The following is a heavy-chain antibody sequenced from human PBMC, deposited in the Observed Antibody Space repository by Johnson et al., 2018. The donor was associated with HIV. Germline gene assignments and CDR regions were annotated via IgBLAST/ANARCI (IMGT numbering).Heavy chain of an antibody. V-gene: IGHV3-66*01. CDR2: IFSGGTT. Sequence: VQLVESGGGLVQPGGSLRLSCVASGFTFSDHQMDWVRQAPGKGLEWVSVIFSGGTTYYADSVKGRFTISRDNSKRSLFLQMNSLRAEDTALYYCAKAAKIVVVIAAIDIWGQGTKVTVSS. CDR3: AKAAKIVVVIAAIDI. D-gene: IGHD3-22*01. J-gene: IGHJ3*02. CDR1: GFTFSDHQ.